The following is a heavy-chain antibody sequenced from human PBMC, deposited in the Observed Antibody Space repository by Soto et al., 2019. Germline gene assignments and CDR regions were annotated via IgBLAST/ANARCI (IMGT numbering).Heavy chain of an antibody. CDR1: GGSFNNNY. CDR2: IYHSGNT. CDR3: ASARWDY. Sequence: QVQLQQWGAGLLKPSETLSLTCAVSGGSFNNNYWTWIRQPPGKGLEWIGEIYHSGNTNYNPSLKSRVTISADTSKNQFSLRLSSETAADTAIYYCASARWDYWGQGTLVTVSS. J-gene: IGHJ4*02. V-gene: IGHV4-34*01.